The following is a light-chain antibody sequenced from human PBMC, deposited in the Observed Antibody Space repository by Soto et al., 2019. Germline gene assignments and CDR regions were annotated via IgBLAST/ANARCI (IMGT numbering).Light chain of an antibody. CDR2: AAS. J-gene: IGKJ5*01. Sequence: DIQMSQSPSSLSASVGDRVTITCRAAESIRRHLNWYQQKPGRAPDLLIYAASTLQNEVPSRLTGSGSGTEFTLIISGLQFEDFATYYCQQDYSTLVTFGQGTRLEIK. V-gene: IGKV1-39*01. CDR1: ESIRRH. CDR3: QQDYSTLVT.